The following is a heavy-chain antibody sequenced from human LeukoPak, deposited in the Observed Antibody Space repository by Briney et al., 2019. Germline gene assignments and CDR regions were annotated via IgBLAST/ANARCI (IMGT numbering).Heavy chain of an antibody. J-gene: IGHJ4*02. CDR1: GGTFSSYA. D-gene: IGHD1-7*01. CDR2: IIPILGMA. V-gene: IGHV1-69*04. Sequence: SVKVSCKASGGTFSSYAISWVRQAPGQGLEWMGRIIPILGMANYAQKFQGRVTITADKSTSTAYMELSSLRSEDTAVYYCASSGITGTTPPDYWGQGTLVTVSS. CDR3: ASSGITGTTPPDY.